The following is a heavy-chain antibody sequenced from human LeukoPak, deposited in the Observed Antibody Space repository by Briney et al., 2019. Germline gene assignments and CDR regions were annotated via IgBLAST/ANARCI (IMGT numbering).Heavy chain of an antibody. Sequence: SETLSLTCTVSGGSISTYYWSWIRQPPGKGLEWIGYISYSGSTNYNPSLKSRVTISLDTSENQFALKLSSVTAADTAVYYCARSIIGTRSKFDYWGQGALVTVSS. D-gene: IGHD1/OR15-1a*01. CDR2: ISYSGST. V-gene: IGHV4-59*08. J-gene: IGHJ4*02. CDR1: GGSISTYY. CDR3: ARSIIGTRSKFDY.